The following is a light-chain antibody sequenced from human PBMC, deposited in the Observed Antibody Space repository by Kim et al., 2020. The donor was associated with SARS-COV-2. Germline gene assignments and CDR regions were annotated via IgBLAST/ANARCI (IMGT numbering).Light chain of an antibody. V-gene: IGKV1-39*01. CDR3: QQTYGTPT. J-gene: IGKJ2*01. CDR1: QTISTY. Sequence: DIQMTQSPSSLSASVGDRVTITCPASQTISTYLNWYHQKPGKAPNLLIYATSNLQNGVPSRFSGSGSGTDFTLTISSLQPEDFAIYYCQQTYGTPTFGQGTKLEI. CDR2: ATS.